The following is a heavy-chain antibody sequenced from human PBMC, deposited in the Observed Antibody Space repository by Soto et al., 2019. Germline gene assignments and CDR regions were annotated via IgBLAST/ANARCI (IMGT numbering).Heavy chain of an antibody. V-gene: IGHV3-66*01. CDR3: ASEGTYNWV. CDR2: IYSGGAT. Sequence: EVQLVESGGGLVQPGGSLRLSCAASGFTVSNNYMRWVRQAPGKGLEWVSLIYSGGATYYADSVKGRFTISRDNSKNTLYLQMNSRRAEDTAVYYCASEGTYNWVGGQGILVTVSS. D-gene: IGHD1-1*01. CDR1: GFTVSNNY. J-gene: IGHJ4*02.